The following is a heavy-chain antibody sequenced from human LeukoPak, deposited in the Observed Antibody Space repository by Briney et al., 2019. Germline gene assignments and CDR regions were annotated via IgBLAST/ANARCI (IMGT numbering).Heavy chain of an antibody. D-gene: IGHD5-18*01. CDR1: GGTFSSYA. CDR3: ARDRGYSYGYWFDP. Sequence: SVKVCCKASGGTFSSYAISWVRQAPGQGLEWMGGIIPIFGTANYAQKFRGRVTITTDESTSTAYMELSSLRSEDTAVYYCARDRGYSYGYWFDPWGQGTLVTVSS. V-gene: IGHV1-69*05. J-gene: IGHJ5*02. CDR2: IIPIFGTA.